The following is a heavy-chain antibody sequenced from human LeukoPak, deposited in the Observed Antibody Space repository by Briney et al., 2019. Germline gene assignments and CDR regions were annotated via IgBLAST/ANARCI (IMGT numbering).Heavy chain of an antibody. CDR3: ARVDSRYAFDI. D-gene: IGHD5-12*01. J-gene: IGHJ3*02. V-gene: IGHV3-74*01. CDR2: IKSDGSDT. Sequence: PGGSLRLSCAASGFTFGSYWMHWVRQAPGKGLVWVSRIKSDGSDTTYADSVKGRFTISRDNAKNSLYLQMNSLRAEDTAVYYCARVDSRYAFDIWGQGTMVTVSS. CDR1: GFTFGSYW.